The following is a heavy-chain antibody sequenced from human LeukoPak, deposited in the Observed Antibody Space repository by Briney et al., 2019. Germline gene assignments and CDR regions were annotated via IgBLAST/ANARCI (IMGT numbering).Heavy chain of an antibody. D-gene: IGHD3-22*01. CDR3: ARAAGSHYYDSSGYEDY. J-gene: IGHJ4*02. CDR1: GFTFSSYA. CDR2: ISGSGGYI. V-gene: IGHV3-23*01. Sequence: GGSLRLSCAASGFTFSSYAMSWVRQAPGKGLEWVSAISGSGGYIYYADSVKGRFTISRDNSKNTLYLQMNSLRAEDTAVYYCARAAGSHYYDSSGYEDYWGQGTLVTVSS.